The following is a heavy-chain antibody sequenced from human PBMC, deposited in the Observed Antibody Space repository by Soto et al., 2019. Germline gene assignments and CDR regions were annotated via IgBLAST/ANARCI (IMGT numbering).Heavy chain of an antibody. V-gene: IGHV1-2*04. CDR1: GYTFTAYY. CDR3: ASSPDPGFGESAFEF. D-gene: IGHD3-10*01. J-gene: IGHJ4*02. CDR2: MNPKTGES. Sequence: QVQLAQSGAEVKRPGASVKVSCKTSGYTFTAYYRHWVRPAPRQGLVWMGWMNPKTGESNYAQRFQGWVTMPRDTSITTAYLYINGLKSKDSAVYFCASSPDPGFGESAFEFWGQGTLVTVSS.